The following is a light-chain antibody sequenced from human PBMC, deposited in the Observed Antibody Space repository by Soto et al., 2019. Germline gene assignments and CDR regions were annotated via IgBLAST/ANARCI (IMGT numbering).Light chain of an antibody. CDR2: DAS. CDR1: QSVSSY. CDR3: QQRSNWPPYT. V-gene: IGKV3-11*01. J-gene: IGKJ2*01. Sequence: EIVLTQSPATLSLSPGERATLSCRASQSVSSYLAWYQQKPGQAPRLLIYDASNRATGIPARFSGSGSGTDCTLTISSLEPEDFAFYYCQQRSNWPPYTFGQGTKLEIK.